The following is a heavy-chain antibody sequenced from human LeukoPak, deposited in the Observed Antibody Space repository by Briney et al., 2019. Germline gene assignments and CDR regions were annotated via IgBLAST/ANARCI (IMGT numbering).Heavy chain of an antibody. J-gene: IGHJ3*02. D-gene: IGHD6-13*01. CDR2: INSNSGGT. CDR1: GYTFTGYY. V-gene: IGHV1-2*02. CDR3: ARGIAAGTAFDI. Sequence: ASVKVSCKASGYTFTGYYMHWVRQAPGQGLEWMGWINSNSGGTNYAQKFQGRVTVTRDTSISTAYMELTRLRSGDTAVYYCARGIAAGTAFDIWGQGTMVTVSS.